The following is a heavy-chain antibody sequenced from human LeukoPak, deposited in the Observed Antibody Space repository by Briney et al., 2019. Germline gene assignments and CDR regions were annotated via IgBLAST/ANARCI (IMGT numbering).Heavy chain of an antibody. V-gene: IGHV3-23*01. Sequence: PGGSLRLSCAASGFTFSSYGMNWVRQAPGKGVEWVSGISPGGDITYYADSVKGRFTISRDNSKNTVYLQVNSLRAEDTAVFYCAKDRAWLQFWSWGQGTLVTVSS. CDR3: AKDRAWLQFWS. CDR2: ISPGGDIT. J-gene: IGHJ4*02. D-gene: IGHD5-18*01. CDR1: GFTFSSYG.